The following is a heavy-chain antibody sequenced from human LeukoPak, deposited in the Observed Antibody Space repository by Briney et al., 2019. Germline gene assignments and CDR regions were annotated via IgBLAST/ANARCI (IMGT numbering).Heavy chain of an antibody. V-gene: IGHV4-34*01. CDR1: GGSFSGYY. J-gene: IGHJ4*02. CDR2: INHSGST. Sequence: PSETLSLTCAVYGGSFSGYYWSWIRQPPGKGLEWIGEINHSGSTNYNPSLKRRVTISVDTSKNQFSLKLSSVTAADTAVYYCARREAVTTRIGYWGQGTLVTVSS. D-gene: IGHD4-11*01. CDR3: ARREAVTTRIGY.